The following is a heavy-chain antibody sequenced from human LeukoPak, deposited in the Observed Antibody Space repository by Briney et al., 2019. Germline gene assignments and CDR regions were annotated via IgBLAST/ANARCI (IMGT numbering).Heavy chain of an antibody. J-gene: IGHJ4*02. D-gene: IGHD4-17*01. Sequence: GSLRLSCAASGFTVSNNYMSWVRQAPGKGLEWVSLIYGGGTTYYADSVKGRFTISSDSSKNTLYLQMNSLRAEGTAVYYCARAPNYGDYGGQWGRGTLVTVSS. V-gene: IGHV3-53*01. CDR3: ARAPNYGDYGGQ. CDR1: GFTVSNNY. CDR2: IYGGGTT.